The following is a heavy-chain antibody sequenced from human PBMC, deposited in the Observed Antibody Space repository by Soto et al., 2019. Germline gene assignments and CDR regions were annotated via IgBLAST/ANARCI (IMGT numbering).Heavy chain of an antibody. D-gene: IGHD6-13*01. CDR3: AHRRVSSSWGLVIMDWFDP. J-gene: IGHJ5*02. CDR1: GFSLSTSGVG. Sequence: SGPTLVNPTQTLTLTCTFSGFSLSTSGVGVGWIRQPPGKALEWLALIYWDDDKRYSPSLKSRLTITKDTSKNQVVLTMTNMDPVDTATYYCAHRRVSSSWGLVIMDWFDPWGQGTLVTVPQ. CDR2: IYWDDDK. V-gene: IGHV2-5*02.